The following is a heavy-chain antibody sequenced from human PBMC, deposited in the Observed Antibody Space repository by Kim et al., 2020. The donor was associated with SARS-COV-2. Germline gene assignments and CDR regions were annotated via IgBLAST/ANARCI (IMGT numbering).Heavy chain of an antibody. D-gene: IGHD1-26*01. CDR1: GGSISSYY. CDR3: ARASGSYYVGPIDY. V-gene: IGHV4-59*13. J-gene: IGHJ4*02. Sequence: SETLSLTCTVSGGSISSYYWSWIRQPPGKGLEWIGYIYYSGSTNYNPSLKSRVTISVDTSKNQFSLKLSSVTAADTAVYYCARASGSYYVGPIDYWGQGTLVTVSS. CDR2: IYYSGST.